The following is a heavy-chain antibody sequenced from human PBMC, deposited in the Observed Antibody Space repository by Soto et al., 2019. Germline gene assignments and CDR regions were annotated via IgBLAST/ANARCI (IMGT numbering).Heavy chain of an antibody. D-gene: IGHD3-3*01. CDR3: AVLRFLESPSGDAFDI. CDR2: ISGSGGST. CDR1: GFTFSSYA. J-gene: IGHJ3*02. Sequence: GGSLRLSCAASGFTFSSYAMSWVRQAPGKGLEWVSAISGSGGSTYYADSVKGRFTISRDNSKNTLYLQMNSLRAEDTAVYYCAVLRFLESPSGDAFDIWGQGTMVTVSS. V-gene: IGHV3-23*01.